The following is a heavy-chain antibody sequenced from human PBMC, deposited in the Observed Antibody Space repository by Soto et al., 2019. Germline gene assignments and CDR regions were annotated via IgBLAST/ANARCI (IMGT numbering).Heavy chain of an antibody. CDR3: AKGETSVSDSDFDT. CDR1: GFTFNNYA. J-gene: IGHJ5*02. CDR2: ITSSGAA. D-gene: IGHD1-26*01. Sequence: GGSPRLSCEASGFTFNNYAIAWFRQAPGKGLEWVSGITSSGAAYYADSVKGRFTISRDNSKNTLYLQMNSLRAEDTAVYYCAKGETSVSDSDFDTWGQGTLGTVSS. V-gene: IGHV3-23*01.